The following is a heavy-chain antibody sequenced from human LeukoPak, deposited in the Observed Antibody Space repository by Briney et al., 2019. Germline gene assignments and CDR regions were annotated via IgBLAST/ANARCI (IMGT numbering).Heavy chain of an antibody. CDR3: ARGGYSDY. D-gene: IGHD5-12*01. Sequence: PSETLSLTCAVYGGSFSGYYWSWIRQPPGKGLEWIGEVNHSGSTNYNPSLKSRVTISVDTSKNQFSLKLSSVTAADTAVYYCARGGYSDYWGQGTLVTVSS. CDR2: VNHSGST. CDR1: GGSFSGYY. J-gene: IGHJ4*02. V-gene: IGHV4-34*01.